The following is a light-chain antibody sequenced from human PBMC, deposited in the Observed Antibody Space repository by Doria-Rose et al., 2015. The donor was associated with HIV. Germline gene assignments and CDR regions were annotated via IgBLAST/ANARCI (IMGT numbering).Light chain of an antibody. CDR3: SSYAGSNNLV. CDR2: EVI. Sequence: ALTQPPSASGSPGQSVTISCTGSSTDVGGYNYVSWYQQHPGKAPQVIIYEVIKRPSGVPDRFSGSKSGNTASLTVSGLQAEDEADYYCSSYAGSNNLVFGGGTKLTVL. J-gene: IGLJ2*01. V-gene: IGLV2-8*01. CDR1: STDVGGYNY.